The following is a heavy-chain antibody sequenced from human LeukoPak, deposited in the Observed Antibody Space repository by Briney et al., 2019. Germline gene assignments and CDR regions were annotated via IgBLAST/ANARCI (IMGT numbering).Heavy chain of an antibody. CDR1: GFTFGTYW. CDR3: ARSGWYFFDY. Sequence: GGSLRLSYAVSGFTFGTYWMSWVRQAPGKGLEWVSNIKQDGGEKYYVDSVKGRFTISRDNAKNSLFLQMNSLRAEDTAVYYCARSGWYFFDYWGQGTLVTVSS. V-gene: IGHV3-7*01. J-gene: IGHJ4*02. D-gene: IGHD6-19*01. CDR2: IKQDGGEK.